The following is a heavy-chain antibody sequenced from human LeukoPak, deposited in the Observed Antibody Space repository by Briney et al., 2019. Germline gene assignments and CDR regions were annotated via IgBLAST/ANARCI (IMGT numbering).Heavy chain of an antibody. CDR2: ISGSGGST. J-gene: IGHJ1*01. Sequence: PGGSLRLSCAASGFTFSSYAMSWVRQAPGKGLEWVSAISGSGGSTYYADSVKGRFTISRDNSKNTLYLQMISLRAEDTAVYYCAKDEYCSGGSCYPEYFQHWGQGTLVTVSS. V-gene: IGHV3-23*01. CDR1: GFTFSSYA. CDR3: AKDEYCSGGSCYPEYFQH. D-gene: IGHD2-15*01.